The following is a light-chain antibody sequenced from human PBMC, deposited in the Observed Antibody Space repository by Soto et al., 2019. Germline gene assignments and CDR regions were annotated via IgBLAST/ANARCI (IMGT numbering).Light chain of an antibody. CDR1: QSVSNN. CDR3: QQYDNGPYT. J-gene: IGKJ2*01. CDR2: GAS. Sequence: EIVMTHSPATLSVSPGERATLSCRASQSVSNNLAWYQQKPGQAPRLLIYGASTRATAIPARFSGSGSGTAFTLTISSLQSEDFAVYFCQQYDNGPYTFGQGTKLEIK. V-gene: IGKV3-15*01.